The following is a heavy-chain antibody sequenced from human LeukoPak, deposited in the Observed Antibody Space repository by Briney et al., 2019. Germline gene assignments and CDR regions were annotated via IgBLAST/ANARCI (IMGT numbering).Heavy chain of an antibody. Sequence: ASVKVSCKASGYTYTTDGISWVRQAPGQGLEWMGWIDTYSGKTNYAQKFQGRVTMTSDTSTSTAYMELRSLRSDDTAVYYCARDGGIAEADSLAPGGRGPRVTVP. J-gene: IGHJ5*02. D-gene: IGHD6-19*01. V-gene: IGHV1-18*01. CDR2: IDTYSGKT. CDR3: ARDGGIAEADSLAP. CDR1: GYTYTTDG.